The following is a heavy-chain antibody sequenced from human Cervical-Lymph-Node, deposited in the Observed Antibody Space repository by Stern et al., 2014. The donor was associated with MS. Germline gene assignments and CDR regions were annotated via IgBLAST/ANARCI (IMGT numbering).Heavy chain of an antibody. CDR1: GYTFTNYV. CDR2: IHTGNGKT. J-gene: IGHJ4*02. CDR3: ARGELHLLDFDY. Sequence: QVQLVESGAEVKKPGASVKVSCKASGYTFTNYVMQWVRQAPGQRLEWMGWIHTGNGKTKYSQKFQGRVTITRDTSASTAYMDLSSLTSEDTAVYYCARGELHLLDFDYWGQGTLVTVSS. V-gene: IGHV1-3*04. D-gene: IGHD1-26*01.